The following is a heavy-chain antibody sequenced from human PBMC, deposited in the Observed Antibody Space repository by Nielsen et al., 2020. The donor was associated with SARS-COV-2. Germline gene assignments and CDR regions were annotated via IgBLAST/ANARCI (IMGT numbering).Heavy chain of an antibody. CDR1: GFNFHEYS. D-gene: IGHD3-22*01. Sequence: GESLKISCAASGFNFHEYSMNWVRQAPGKGLEWVSLISWDGITTHYADSVKGRFTVSRDNSKNTLYLQMNSLRAEDTAVYYCAKDLGSSGYYDYWGQGTLVTVSS. CDR2: ISWDGITT. J-gene: IGHJ4*02. CDR3: AKDLGSSGYYDY. V-gene: IGHV3-43*01.